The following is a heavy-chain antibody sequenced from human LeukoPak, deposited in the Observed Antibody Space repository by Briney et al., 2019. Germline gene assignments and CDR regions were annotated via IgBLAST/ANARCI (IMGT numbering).Heavy chain of an antibody. V-gene: IGHV4-34*01. D-gene: IGHD2-2*01. Sequence: PSETLSLTCAVYGGSFSGYYWSWIRQPPGKGLEWIGEINHSGSTNYNPSLKSRVTISVDTSKNQFSLKLSSVTAADTAVYYCARSYQLVSYRWFDPWGQGTLVTVSS. CDR3: ARSYQLVSYRWFDP. CDR1: GGSFSGYY. J-gene: IGHJ5*02. CDR2: INHSGST.